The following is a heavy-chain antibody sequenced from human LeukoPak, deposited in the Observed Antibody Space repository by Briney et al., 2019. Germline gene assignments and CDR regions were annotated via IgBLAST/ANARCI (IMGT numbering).Heavy chain of an antibody. CDR1: GFTFGTYS. V-gene: IGHV3-48*02. CDR2: ISSSGNTK. Sequence: PGGSLRLSCAASGFTFGTYSMNWVRHAPGKGLEWVSYISSSGNTKYYADSVKGRFIISRDNAKNSLYLQMNSLRDEDTAVYYCASGWDRSAPTTPFDYWGQGTLVTVSS. CDR3: ASGWDRSAPTTPFDY. J-gene: IGHJ4*02. D-gene: IGHD1-26*01.